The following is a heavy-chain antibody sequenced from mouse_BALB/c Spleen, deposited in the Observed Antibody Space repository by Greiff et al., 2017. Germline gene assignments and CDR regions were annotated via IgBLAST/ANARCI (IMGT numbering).Heavy chain of an antibody. V-gene: IGHV5-9-4*01. Sequence: EVMLVESGGGLVKPGGSLKLSCAASGFTFSSYAMSWVRQSPEKRLEWVAEISSGGSYTYYPDTVTGRFTISRDNAKNTLYLEMSSLRSEDTAMYYCARDHDSSAYTWFAYWGQGTLVTVSA. CDR3: ARDHDSSAYTWFAY. CDR2: ISSGGSYT. D-gene: IGHD3-2*01. J-gene: IGHJ3*01. CDR1: GFTFSSYA.